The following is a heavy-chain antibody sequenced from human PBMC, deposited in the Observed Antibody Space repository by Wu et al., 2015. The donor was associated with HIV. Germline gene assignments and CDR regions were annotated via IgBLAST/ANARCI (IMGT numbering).Heavy chain of an antibody. V-gene: IGHV1-18*01. J-gene: IGHJ6*03. CDR1: GGTFSKSG. CDR2: ISAYNGNT. CDR3: AREGGNSAFYYYMDV. D-gene: IGHD4-23*01. Sequence: QVQLVQSGAEIKKPGSSVKVSCKASGGTFSKSGFTWVRQAPGQGLEWMGRISAYNGNTNYAQKLQGRVTMTTDTSTSTAYMELRSLRSDDTAVYYCAREGGNSAFYYYMDVWGKGTTVTVSS.